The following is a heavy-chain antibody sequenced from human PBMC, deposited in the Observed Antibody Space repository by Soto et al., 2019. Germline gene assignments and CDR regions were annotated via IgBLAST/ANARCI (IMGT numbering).Heavy chain of an antibody. J-gene: IGHJ6*02. CDR1: GYSFTSYW. CDR3: ARLGIAAAEAYGMDV. V-gene: IGHV5-10-1*01. Sequence: EVQLVQSGAEVKKPGESLRISCKGSGYSFTSYWISWVRQMPGKGLEWMGRIDPSDSYTNYSPSFQGHVTISADKSISTAYLQWSSLNASDTAMYYCARLGIAAAEAYGMDVWGQGTTVTVSS. D-gene: IGHD6-13*01. CDR2: IDPSDSYT.